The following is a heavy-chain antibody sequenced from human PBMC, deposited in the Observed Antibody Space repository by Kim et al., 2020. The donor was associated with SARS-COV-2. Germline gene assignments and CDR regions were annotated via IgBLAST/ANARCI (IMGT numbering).Heavy chain of an antibody. CDR1: GGSFSGYY. D-gene: IGHD3-3*01. CDR2: INHSGST. CDR3: ARGPLGYDFWSGYYPRYFDY. J-gene: IGHJ4*02. Sequence: SETLSLTCAVYGGSFSGYYWSWIRQPPGKGLEWIGEINHSGSTNYNPSLKSRVTISVDTSKNQFSLKLSAVTAADTAVYYCARGPLGYDFWSGYYPRYFDYWGQGTLVTVSS. V-gene: IGHV4-34*01.